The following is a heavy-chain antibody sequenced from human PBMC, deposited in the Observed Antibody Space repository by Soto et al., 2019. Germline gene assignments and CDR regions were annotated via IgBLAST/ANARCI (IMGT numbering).Heavy chain of an antibody. D-gene: IGHD1-7*01. V-gene: IGHV3-33*06. CDR2: IWSDGSNE. J-gene: IGHJ4*02. Sequence: PGGSLRLSCAASGFTFSSHGMHWVRQAPGKGLEWVAVIWSDGSNEYYADSVKGRFTISRDNSKNTLYLQMSSLRAEDTALYYCAKNQERELPRVIDFWGQGTLVTVSS. CDR1: GFTFSSHG. CDR3: AKNQERELPRVIDF.